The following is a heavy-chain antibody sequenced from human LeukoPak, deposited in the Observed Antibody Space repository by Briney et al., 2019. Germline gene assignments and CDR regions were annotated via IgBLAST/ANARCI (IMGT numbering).Heavy chain of an antibody. CDR2: IYSSGST. Sequence: PSETLSLTCTVSGGSITGFYWTCLRQPPGKGLEWIGYIYSSGSTNYNPSLKSRVAISVDTFKNQFSLKLSSVTAADTAVYYCAREGTGSFEYWGQGTLVTVSS. D-gene: IGHD7-27*01. CDR3: AREGTGSFEY. J-gene: IGHJ4*02. CDR1: GGSITGFY. V-gene: IGHV4-59*01.